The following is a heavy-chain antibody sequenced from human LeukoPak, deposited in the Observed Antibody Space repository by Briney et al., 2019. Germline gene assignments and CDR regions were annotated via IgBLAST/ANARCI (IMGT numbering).Heavy chain of an antibody. CDR2: ISSSSSYI. CDR1: GFTFSSCS. CDR3: AKSRSGSYYY. Sequence: GGSLRLSCAASGFTFSSCSMNWVRQAPGKGLEWVSSISSSSSYIYYADSVKGRFTISRDNAKNSLYLQMNSLRAEDTAVYYCAKSRSGSYYYWGQGTLVTVSS. J-gene: IGHJ4*02. D-gene: IGHD3-10*01. V-gene: IGHV3-21*01.